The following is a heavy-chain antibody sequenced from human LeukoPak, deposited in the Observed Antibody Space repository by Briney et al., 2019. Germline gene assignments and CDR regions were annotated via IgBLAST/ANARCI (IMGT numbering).Heavy chain of an antibody. CDR3: AREKYYFEY. V-gene: IGHV3-21*04. Sequence: GGSLRLSCAASGFTFSSYAMSWVRQAPGKGLEWVSAISSSGSTIYYVDSVKGRFTISRDNAKNSLYLQMNSLRADDTAVYYCAREKYYFEYWGQGNLVTVSS. J-gene: IGHJ4*02. CDR1: GFTFSSYA. CDR2: ISSSGSTI.